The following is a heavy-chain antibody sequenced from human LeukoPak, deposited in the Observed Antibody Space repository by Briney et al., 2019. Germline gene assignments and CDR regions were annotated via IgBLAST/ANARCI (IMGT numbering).Heavy chain of an antibody. CDR2: IYYSGST. Sequence: SETLSLTCTVSGGSISSYYWSWIRQPPGKGLEWIGYIYYSGSTNYNPSLKSRVTISVDTSKNQFSLKLSSVTAADTAVYYCARTIAVAGRRRNDLAGYYFDYWGQGTLVTVSS. CDR3: ARTIAVAGRRRNDLAGYYFDY. CDR1: GGSISSYY. D-gene: IGHD6-19*01. V-gene: IGHV4-59*01. J-gene: IGHJ4*02.